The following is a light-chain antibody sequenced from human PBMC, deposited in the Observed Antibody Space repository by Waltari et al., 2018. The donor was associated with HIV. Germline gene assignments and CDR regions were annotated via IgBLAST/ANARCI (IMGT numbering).Light chain of an antibody. CDR2: GAS. J-gene: IGKJ4*01. CDR1: QSVSTN. CDR3: QQYGYWPGLT. V-gene: IGKV3-15*01. Sequence: EIVMTQSPATLSVSPGERATLSCMASQSVSTNLAWYQQKPGQAPRLLIYGASTRAIGLPARFSGSGSGTEFTLTISSLESEDFAVYYCQQYGYWPGLTFGGGTKVEIK.